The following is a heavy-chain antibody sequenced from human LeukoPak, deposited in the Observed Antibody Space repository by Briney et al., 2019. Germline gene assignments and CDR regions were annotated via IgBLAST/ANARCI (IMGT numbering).Heavy chain of an antibody. D-gene: IGHD3-10*01. CDR2: IWYDGSNK. CDR3: ARDSAVVRFDY. CDR1: GFTFSSYG. Sequence: GGSLRLSCAASGFTFSSYGMHWVRQAPGKGLEWVAVIWYDGSNKYYADSVKGRFTISRDNSKNTLYLQMNSLRAEDTAVYYCARDSAVVRFDYWGQGTLVTVSS. V-gene: IGHV3-33*01. J-gene: IGHJ4*02.